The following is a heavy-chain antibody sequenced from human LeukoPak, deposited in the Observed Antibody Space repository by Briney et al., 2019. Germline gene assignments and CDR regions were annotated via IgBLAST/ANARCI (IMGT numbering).Heavy chain of an antibody. CDR1: GLTLSSYW. V-gene: IGHV3-23*01. Sequence: GGSLRLSCAASGLTLSSYWMHWVRQAPGKGLEWVSAISGSGGSTYYADSVKGRFTISRDNSKNTLYLQMNSLRAEDTAVYYCAKEWYYYDSSGYSDAFDIWGQGTMVTVSS. D-gene: IGHD3-22*01. CDR3: AKEWYYYDSSGYSDAFDI. J-gene: IGHJ3*02. CDR2: ISGSGGST.